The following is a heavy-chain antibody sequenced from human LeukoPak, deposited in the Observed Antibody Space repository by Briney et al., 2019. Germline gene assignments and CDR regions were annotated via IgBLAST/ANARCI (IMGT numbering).Heavy chain of an antibody. Sequence: GSSVKVSCKASGGTFSSYAISWVRQAHGQGLEWMGGIIPTFGTANYAQKFQGRVTITADESTSTAYMELSSLRSEDTAVYYCATRVRDDYGDYGSHWFDPWGQGTLVTVSS. J-gene: IGHJ5*02. D-gene: IGHD4-17*01. CDR3: ATRVRDDYGDYGSHWFDP. CDR1: GGTFSSYA. V-gene: IGHV1-69*01. CDR2: IIPTFGTA.